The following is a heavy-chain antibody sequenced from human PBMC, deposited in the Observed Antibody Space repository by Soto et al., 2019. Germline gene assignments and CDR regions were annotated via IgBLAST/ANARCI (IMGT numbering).Heavy chain of an antibody. Sequence: QVQLVESGGGVVQPGRSLRLSCAASGFTFSSYGMHWVRQAPGKGLEWVAVIWYDGSNKYYADSVKGRFTISRDNSKNTLYLQMNSLRAEDTAVYYCATGIIAAAGTHYYGMDVWGQGTTVTVSS. V-gene: IGHV3-33*01. J-gene: IGHJ6*02. CDR1: GFTFSSYG. CDR2: IWYDGSNK. CDR3: ATGIIAAAGTHYYGMDV. D-gene: IGHD6-13*01.